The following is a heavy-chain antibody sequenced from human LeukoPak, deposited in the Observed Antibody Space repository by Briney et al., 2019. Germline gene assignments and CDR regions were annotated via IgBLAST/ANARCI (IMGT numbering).Heavy chain of an antibody. Sequence: GGSLRLSCAASGFTVSSNYMSWVRQAPGKGLEWVSVIYSGGSTYYADPVKGRFTISRDNSKNTLYLQMNSLRAEDTAVYYCARDRALFCSSTSCYDDTFDYWGQGTLVTVSS. CDR1: GFTVSSNY. D-gene: IGHD2-2*01. CDR3: ARDRALFCSSTSCYDDTFDY. J-gene: IGHJ4*02. V-gene: IGHV3-53*01. CDR2: IYSGGST.